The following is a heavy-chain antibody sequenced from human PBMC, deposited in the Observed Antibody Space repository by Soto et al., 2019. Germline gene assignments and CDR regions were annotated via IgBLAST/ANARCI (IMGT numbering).Heavy chain of an antibody. CDR1: GFTFSSYA. J-gene: IGHJ4*02. CDR2: ITHSGGRT. D-gene: IGHD2-21*02. CDR3: GKGPRAPRTAIKLASVY. Sequence: GGSLRLSCVASGFTFSSYAMSWVRQAPGKGMEWVASITHSGGRTYYADSVKGRFTTSRDNSKNTLYLQMNSLRAEDTAVYYCGKGPRAPRTAIKLASVYWGQGAPVTVFS. V-gene: IGHV3-23*01.